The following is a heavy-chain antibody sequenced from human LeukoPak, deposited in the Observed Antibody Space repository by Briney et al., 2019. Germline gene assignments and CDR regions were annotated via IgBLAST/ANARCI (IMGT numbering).Heavy chain of an antibody. J-gene: IGHJ3*02. Sequence: ETSETLSLTCAVYGGSFSGYYWSWIRQPPGKGLEWIGEINHSGSTNYNPSLKSRVTISVDTPKNQFSLKLSSVTAADTAVYYCASILDCSGGSCHDAFDIWGQGTMVTVSS. V-gene: IGHV4-34*01. CDR3: ASILDCSGGSCHDAFDI. CDR2: INHSGST. D-gene: IGHD2-15*01. CDR1: GGSFSGYY.